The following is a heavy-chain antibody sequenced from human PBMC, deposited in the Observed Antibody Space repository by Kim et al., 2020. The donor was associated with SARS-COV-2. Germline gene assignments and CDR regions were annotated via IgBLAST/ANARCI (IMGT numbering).Heavy chain of an antibody. Sequence: SETLSLTCTVSGASVSSSTYYWGWIRQPPGKGLEWIGSISNRGSTFYNPSLKSRVTISVDTSNNQFPLRLSSMTAADRAVYYCARVNRGHYGGKLWG. CDR1: GASVSSSTYY. CDR2: ISNRGST. J-gene: IGHJ6*01. D-gene: IGHD4-17*01. CDR3: ARVNRGHYGGKL. V-gene: IGHV4-39*01.